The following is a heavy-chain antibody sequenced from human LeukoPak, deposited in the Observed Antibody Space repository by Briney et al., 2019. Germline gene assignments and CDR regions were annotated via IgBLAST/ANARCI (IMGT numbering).Heavy chain of an antibody. CDR2: IRSRTKGGTT. V-gene: IGHV3-49*04. J-gene: IGHJ4*02. Sequence: GGSLRLSCTTSGFTFGDYPMNWVRQGPGKGLEWVGIIRSRTKGGTTDYAASVKGRFTISRDDSKGTAYLQIDSLKTEDTAVYYCSRDLGTTETGDDYWGQGTLVTVSS. CDR3: SRDLGTTETGDDY. D-gene: IGHD4-17*01. CDR1: GFTFGDYP.